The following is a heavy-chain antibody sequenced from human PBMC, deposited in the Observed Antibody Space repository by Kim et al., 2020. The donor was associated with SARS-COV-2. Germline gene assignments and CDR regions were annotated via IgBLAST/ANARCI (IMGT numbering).Heavy chain of an antibody. CDR2: IYYSGST. V-gene: IGHV4-39*01. J-gene: IGHJ4*02. D-gene: IGHD6-13*01. CDR1: GGSISSSSYY. Sequence: SETLSLTCTVSGGSISSSSYYWGWIRQPPGKGLEWIGSIYYSGSTYYNPSLKSRVTISVDTSKNQFSLKLSSVTAAVTAVYYCARHKRAGIAAAGWDKHFDYWGQGTLVTVSS. CDR3: ARHKRAGIAAAGWDKHFDY.